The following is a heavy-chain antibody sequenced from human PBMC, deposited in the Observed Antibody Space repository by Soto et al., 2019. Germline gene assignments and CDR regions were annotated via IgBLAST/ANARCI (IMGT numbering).Heavy chain of an antibody. CDR2: ISSSSSYI. Sequence: EVQLVESGGGLVKPGGSLRLSCAASGFTFSSYSMNWVRQAPGKGLEWVSSISSSSSYIYYADSVKGRFTISKDNAKNSLYLQMNSLRAEDTAVYYCARDCGGSKMDGYYFDYWGQGTLVTVSS. CDR1: GFTFSSYS. CDR3: ARDCGGSKMDGYYFDY. D-gene: IGHD2-21*01. V-gene: IGHV3-21*01. J-gene: IGHJ4*02.